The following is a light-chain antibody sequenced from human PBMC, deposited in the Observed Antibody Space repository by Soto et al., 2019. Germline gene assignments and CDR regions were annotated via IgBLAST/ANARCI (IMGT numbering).Light chain of an antibody. CDR1: RSVRSY. J-gene: IGKJ5*01. CDR3: QQRYAWPPIT. CDR2: DAS. Sequence: EIVLTQSPATLSLSPGERATLSCRASRSVRSYLAWYQQKPGQAPRLLIYDASNRAAGLPARFSGSGSETDFTLTISILEPEDFAVYYCQQRYAWPPITFGQGTRLEIK. V-gene: IGKV3-11*01.